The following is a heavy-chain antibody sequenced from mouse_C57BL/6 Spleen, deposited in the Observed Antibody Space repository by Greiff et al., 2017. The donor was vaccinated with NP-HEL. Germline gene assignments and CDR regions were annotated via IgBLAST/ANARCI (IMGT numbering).Heavy chain of an antibody. D-gene: IGHD1-1*01. CDR3: ARNYYGSSKNAMDY. CDR2: IDPEDGET. V-gene: IGHV14-2*01. CDR1: GFNIKDYY. J-gene: IGHJ4*01. Sequence: VQLQQSGAELVKPGASVKLSCTASGFNIKDYYMHWVKQRTEQGLEWIGRIDPEDGETKHAPKFQGKATITADTSSNTAYLQLSSLTSEDTAVYYCARNYYGSSKNAMDYWGQGTSVTVSS.